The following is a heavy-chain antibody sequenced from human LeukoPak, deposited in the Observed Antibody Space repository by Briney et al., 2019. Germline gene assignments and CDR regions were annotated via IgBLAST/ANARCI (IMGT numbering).Heavy chain of an antibody. D-gene: IGHD6-19*01. V-gene: IGHV3-11*06. CDR2: ISSSSSYT. CDR1: GFTFSDYY. J-gene: IGHJ4*02. CDR3: ARGGAVAGHGYPFDY. Sequence: GGSLRLSCAASGFTFSDYYMSWIRQAPGKGLEWVSYISSSSSYTNYADSVKGRFTISRDNAKNSLYLQMNSLRAEDTAVYYCARGGAVAGHGYPFDYWGQGTLVTVSS.